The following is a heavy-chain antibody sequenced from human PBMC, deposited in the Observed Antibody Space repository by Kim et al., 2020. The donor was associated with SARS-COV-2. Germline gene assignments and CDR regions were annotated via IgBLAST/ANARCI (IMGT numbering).Heavy chain of an antibody. V-gene: IGHV3-9*01. CDR1: GFTFDDYA. CDR3: AKGRYGSENYYYYMDV. D-gene: IGHD3-10*01. Sequence: GGSLRLSCAASGFTFDDYAMHWVRQAPGKGLEWVSGISWNSGSIGYADSVKGRFTISRDNAKNSLYLQMNSLRAEDTALYYCAKGRYGSENYYYYMDVWGKGTTGTVSS. CDR2: ISWNSGSI. J-gene: IGHJ6*03.